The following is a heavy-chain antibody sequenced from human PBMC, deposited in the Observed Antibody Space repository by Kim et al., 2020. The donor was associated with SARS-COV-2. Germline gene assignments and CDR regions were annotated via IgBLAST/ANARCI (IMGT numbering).Heavy chain of an antibody. V-gene: IGHV3-11*01. CDR3: ARENWVYEE. J-gene: IGHJ1*01. Sequence: GGSLRLSCAASGFTFSDYYMTWIRQAPGKGLEWVSYISGSGTTKYHIDSVKGRFTIFRDNAKKSLYLQMNSLRAEDTAVYYCARENWVYEEWGQGILVTVSS. CDR1: GFTFSDYY. D-gene: IGHD7-27*01. CDR2: ISGSGTTK.